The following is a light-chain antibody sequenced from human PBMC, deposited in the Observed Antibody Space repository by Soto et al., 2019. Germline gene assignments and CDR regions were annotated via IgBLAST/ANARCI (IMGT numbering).Light chain of an antibody. Sequence: QLVLTQSPSASASLGASVKLTCTLSSGHSNYAIAWHQQQPEKGPRYLMKLNSDGSHTKGDGIPDRFSGSSSGAERYLTISSLQSEDEADYYCQTWDTAMAVFGGGTKLTAL. CDR3: QTWDTAMAV. CDR1: SGHSNYA. V-gene: IGLV4-69*01. CDR2: LNSDGSH. J-gene: IGLJ3*02.